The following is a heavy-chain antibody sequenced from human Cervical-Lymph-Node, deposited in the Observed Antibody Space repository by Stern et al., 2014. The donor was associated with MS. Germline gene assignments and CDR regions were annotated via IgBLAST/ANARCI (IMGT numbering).Heavy chain of an antibody. CDR1: GGSLRSYY. J-gene: IGHJ4*02. CDR2: IYNTGSV. CDR3: AREGEYCSGSRCYPFLDY. Sequence: QVQLQESGPGLVKPSETLSLTCTVSGGSLRSYYWNWIRQAPGKGLEWLGVIYNTGSVNYNPSLSSRVAMSVDTSKNQFSLTVSSVTAADTAVYYCAREGEYCSGSRCYPFLDYWGQGTLVTVSS. D-gene: IGHD2-15*01. V-gene: IGHV4-59*01.